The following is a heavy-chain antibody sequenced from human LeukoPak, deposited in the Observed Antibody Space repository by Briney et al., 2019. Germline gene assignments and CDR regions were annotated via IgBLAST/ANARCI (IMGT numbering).Heavy chain of an antibody. V-gene: IGHV4-31*03. Sequence: SETLSLTCTVSGGSISSGTYYWTWIRQHPGQGLEWIGYIYSSGSTYYNPSLKSRVTISVDTSKNQFSLKVSSVTAADTAVYYCASSDWNYARWGQGTLVTVSS. CDR2: IYSSGST. J-gene: IGHJ4*02. CDR3: ASSDWNYAR. CDR1: GGSISSGTYY. D-gene: IGHD1-7*01.